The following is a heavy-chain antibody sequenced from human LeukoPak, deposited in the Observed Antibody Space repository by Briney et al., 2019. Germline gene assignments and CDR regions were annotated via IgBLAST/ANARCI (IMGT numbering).Heavy chain of an antibody. D-gene: IGHD2-21*01. J-gene: IGHJ5*02. V-gene: IGHV1-69*05. CDR1: GGTFSSYA. CDR2: IIPIFGTA. CDR3: ARIARVTTPAWFDP. Sequence: GASVKVSCKASGGTFSSYAISWVRQAPGQGLEWMGGIIPIFGTANYAQKFQGRVTITTDESTSTAYMELSSLRSEDTAVYYCARIARVTTPAWFDPWGQGTLVTVSS.